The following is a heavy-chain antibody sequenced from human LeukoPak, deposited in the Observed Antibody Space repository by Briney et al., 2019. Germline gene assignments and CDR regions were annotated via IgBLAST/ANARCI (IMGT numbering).Heavy chain of an antibody. D-gene: IGHD6-13*01. CDR2: ISSSSSYI. V-gene: IGHV3-21*01. CDR3: ASSAEPTLGPAPGYYFDY. Sequence: GGSLRLSCAASGFTFSSYSMNWVRQAPGKGLEWVSSISSSSSYIYYADSVKGRFTISRDNAKNSLYLQMNSLRAEDTAVYCCASSAEPTLGPAPGYYFDYWGQGTLVTVSS. J-gene: IGHJ4*02. CDR1: GFTFSSYS.